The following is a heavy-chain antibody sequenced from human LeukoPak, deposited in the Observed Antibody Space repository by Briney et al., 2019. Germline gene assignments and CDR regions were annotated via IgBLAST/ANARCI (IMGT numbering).Heavy chain of an antibody. CDR1: GGSISSYY. CDR2: IYYSGST. J-gene: IGHJ4*02. Sequence: PSETLSLTCTVSGGSISSYYWSWIRQPPGKRLEWSGYIYYSGSTNYNPSLKSRVTLSVDTSKNQFSLKLSSVTAADTAVYYCAKISRDGGNFDYWGQGTLVTVSS. V-gene: IGHV4-59*01. D-gene: IGHD5-24*01. CDR3: AKISRDGGNFDY.